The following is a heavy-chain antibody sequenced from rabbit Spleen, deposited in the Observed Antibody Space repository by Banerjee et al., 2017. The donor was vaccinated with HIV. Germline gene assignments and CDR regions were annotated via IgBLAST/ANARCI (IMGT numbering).Heavy chain of an antibody. CDR2: IDPLFGIT. V-gene: IGHV1S7*01. CDR1: GFSLSSYY. D-gene: IGHD2-1*01. CDR3: ARFNNGDDTYDM. J-gene: IGHJ4*02. Sequence: QLEESGGGLVQPGGSLKLSCKASGFSLSSYYMNWVRQAPGKGLEWIGYIDPLFGITYYANWVNGRFSISRENAQNTVFLQMTSLTAADTATYFCARFNNGDDTYDMWGPGTLVTVS.